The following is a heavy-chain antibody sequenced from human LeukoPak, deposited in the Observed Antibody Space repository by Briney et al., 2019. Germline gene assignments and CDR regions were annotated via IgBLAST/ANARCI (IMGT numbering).Heavy chain of an antibody. Sequence: GGSLRLSCDASGFTFSIYAMSWVRQGTGKGLEGVSSITSSGEATYYADSVKGRFTISRDNSRYTLFLQMNSLTAGDTAVYYCAKDRPNYYHSNGHYYRRDGDSWGQGTLVTVSS. CDR2: ITSSGEAT. V-gene: IGHV3-23*01. D-gene: IGHD3-22*01. CDR3: AKDRPNYYHSNGHYYRRDGDS. CDR1: GFTFSIYA. J-gene: IGHJ5*01.